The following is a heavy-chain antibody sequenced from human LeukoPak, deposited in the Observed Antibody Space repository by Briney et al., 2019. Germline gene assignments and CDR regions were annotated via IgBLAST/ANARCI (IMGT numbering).Heavy chain of an antibody. CDR3: ARGSEAAAGAFDY. J-gene: IGHJ4*02. D-gene: IGHD6-13*01. Sequence: GGSLRLSCTASGFTFRSYGMHWVRQAPGKGLEWVAIVWYDGNNKYYADSVKGRFTVSRDNSKDTVSLQLNSLRAEDTAVYYCARGSEAAAGAFDYWGQGALVTVPS. CDR1: GFTFRSYG. V-gene: IGHV3-33*01. CDR2: VWYDGNNK.